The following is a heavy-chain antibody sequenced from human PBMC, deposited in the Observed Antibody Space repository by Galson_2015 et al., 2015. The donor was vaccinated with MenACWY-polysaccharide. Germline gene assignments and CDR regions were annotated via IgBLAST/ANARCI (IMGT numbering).Heavy chain of an antibody. Sequence: SLRLSCAASGFTFSNYAMHWVRQAPGKGLDWVAVISYDGSNKYFADSVKGRFTISRDNAKNTLYLQMNSLRAEDTAVYYCARDWGAVVPTAIGFSFDYWGQGTLFTVSS. J-gene: IGHJ4*02. V-gene: IGHV3-30-3*01. D-gene: IGHD2-2*01. CDR2: ISYDGSNK. CDR1: GFTFSNYA. CDR3: ARDWGAVVPTAIGFSFDY.